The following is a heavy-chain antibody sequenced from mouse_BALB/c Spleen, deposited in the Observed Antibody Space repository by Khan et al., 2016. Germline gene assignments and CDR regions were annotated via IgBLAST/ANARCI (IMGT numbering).Heavy chain of an antibody. CDR2: INPSTGYT. Sequence: QVQLQQPGAELAKPGASVKMSCKASGYTFTSYWMHWVKQRPGQGLEWIGYINPSTGYTEYNQKFKDKATLTADKSSSTAYMQLSSLTSEDSAVYYCARRFVTTVVFDYWGQGTTLTVSS. CDR3: ARRFVTTVVFDY. CDR1: GYTFTSYW. J-gene: IGHJ2*01. D-gene: IGHD1-1*01. V-gene: IGHV1-7*01.